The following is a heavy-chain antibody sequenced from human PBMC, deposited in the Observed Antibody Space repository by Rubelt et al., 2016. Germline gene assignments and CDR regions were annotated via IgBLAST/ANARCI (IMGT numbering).Heavy chain of an antibody. V-gene: IGHV4-59*01. J-gene: IGHJ4*02. CDR3: ARGGHRDGYNYHFDY. CDR1: GGSISSYY. Sequence: GGSISSYYWSWIRQPPGKRLEWIGYIYHSGSTNYSPSLKGRITMSVDTSKNQFSLKLSSLTAADTAAYYCARGGHRDGYNYHFDYWGQGTLVTVSS. D-gene: IGHD5-24*01. CDR2: IYHSGST.